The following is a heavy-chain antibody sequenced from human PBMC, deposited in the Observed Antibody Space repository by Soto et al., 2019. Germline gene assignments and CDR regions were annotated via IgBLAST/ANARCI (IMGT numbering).Heavy chain of an antibody. D-gene: IGHD3-3*01. CDR3: AGLGEDMYYGMDV. J-gene: IGHJ6*02. Sequence: QVQLQESGPGLVKPSETLSLTCTVSGGSMRSYYWNWIRQPAGEGLEWIGRIYARGSTKYNPSLESRDTMFVDVSHNKFSLMMTYVTAADTAVYYCAGLGEDMYYGMDVWGQGTTVTVSS. CDR1: GGSMRSYY. V-gene: IGHV4-4*07. CDR2: IYARGST.